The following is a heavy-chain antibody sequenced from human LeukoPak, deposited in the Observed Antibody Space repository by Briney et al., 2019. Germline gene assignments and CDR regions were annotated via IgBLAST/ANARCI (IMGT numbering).Heavy chain of an antibody. CDR2: ISSSSYI. CDR1: GFTFSSYS. J-gene: IGHJ3*02. V-gene: IGHV3-21*01. D-gene: IGHD6-19*01. Sequence: GESLRLSCAASGFTFSSYSMNWVRQAPGKGLEWVSFISSSSYIYYADSVKGRFTISRDNAKNSLYLQMNSLRAEDTAVYYCAREVRQWLVRVHDAFDIWGQGTMVTVSS. CDR3: AREVRQWLVRVHDAFDI.